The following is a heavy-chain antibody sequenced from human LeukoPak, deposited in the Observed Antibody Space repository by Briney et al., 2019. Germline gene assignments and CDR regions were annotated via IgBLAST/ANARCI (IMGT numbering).Heavy chain of an antibody. J-gene: IGHJ3*02. CDR3: ARSNIGEDAFDI. V-gene: IGHV4-39*02. CDR1: GGSVRGRDYF. D-gene: IGHD2/OR15-2a*01. CDR2: TYYSGNT. Sequence: PSETLSLTCSVSGGSVRGRDYFWGWIRQAPGKGLEWIANTYYSGNTFYNPSLKSRVSIFVESSKNHLSLNFTSVTAADTAVYYCARSNIGEDAFDIWGQGTMVTVSS.